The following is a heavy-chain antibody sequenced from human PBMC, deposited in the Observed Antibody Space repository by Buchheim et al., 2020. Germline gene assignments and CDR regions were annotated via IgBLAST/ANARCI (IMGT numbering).Heavy chain of an antibody. V-gene: IGHV3-30-3*01. D-gene: IGHD5-18*01. J-gene: IGHJ6*02. Sequence: QAQLVESGGGVVQPGRSLRLSCAASGFTFSSYAMHGVRQAPGKGLEWVAVISYAGSNKYYADSVKCRFTISRDNSKNTLYLQMNSLRAEDTAVYYCARGTLTAMVRDYYYGMDVWGQATT. CDR2: ISYAGSNK. CDR1: GFTFSSYA. CDR3: ARGTLTAMVRDYYYGMDV.